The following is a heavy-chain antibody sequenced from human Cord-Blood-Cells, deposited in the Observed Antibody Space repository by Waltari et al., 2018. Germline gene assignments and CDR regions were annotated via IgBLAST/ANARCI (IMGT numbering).Heavy chain of an antibody. CDR1: GGSFSGYY. V-gene: IGHV4-34*01. CDR3: ARGKAARPLDAFDI. D-gene: IGHD6-6*01. J-gene: IGHJ3*02. CDR2: INHSGST. Sequence: QVQLQQWGAGLLKPSETLSLTCAVYGGSFSGYYWSWIRQPPGKGLEWIGEINHSGSTTYNPSLKSRVTISVDTSKNQVSLKLSSVTAADTAVYYCARGKAARPLDAFDIWGQGTMVTVSS.